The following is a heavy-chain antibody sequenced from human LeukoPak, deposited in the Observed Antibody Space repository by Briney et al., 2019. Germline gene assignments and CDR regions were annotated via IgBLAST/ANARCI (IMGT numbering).Heavy chain of an antibody. D-gene: IGHD1-1*01. J-gene: IGHJ4*02. CDR2: ISGYNGKT. CDR3: ARPMNDGPHLAFDY. CDR1: GYTFTTYG. V-gene: IGHV1-18*01. Sequence: GASVKVSCKASGYTFTTYGITWVRQAPGQGLEWMGWISGYNGKTNTAQNFQGRVTMTADTPTSTAYMELRSLRSDDTAVYYCARPMNDGPHLAFDYWGQGTLVTVSS.